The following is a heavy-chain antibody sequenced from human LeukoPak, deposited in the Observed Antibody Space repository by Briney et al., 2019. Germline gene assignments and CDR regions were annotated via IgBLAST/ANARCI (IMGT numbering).Heavy chain of an antibody. CDR3: AGGALPIAVAGTNWFDP. CDR2: IIPILGTA. V-gene: IGHV1-69*13. CDR1: GGTFSSYA. D-gene: IGHD6-19*01. J-gene: IGHJ5*02. Sequence: SVKVSCKASGGTFSSYAISWVRQAPGQGLEWMGGIIPILGTANYAQKFQGRVTITADESTSTAYMELSSLRSEDTAVYYCAGGALPIAVAGTNWFDPWGQGTLVTVSS.